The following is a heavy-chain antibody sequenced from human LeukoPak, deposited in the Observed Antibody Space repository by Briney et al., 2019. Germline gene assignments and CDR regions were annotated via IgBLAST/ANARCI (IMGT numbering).Heavy chain of an antibody. V-gene: IGHV2-70*01. CDR3: ARTSRSGGGFDY. Sequence: ESGPTLVNPTQTLTLTCTFSGFSLSTGTMCVSWIRQPPGKALEWPALIDWDDDKYYSTSLKTRLTISKDTSKNQVVLTMTNMDPVDTATYYCARTSRSGGGFDYWGQGTLVTVSS. CDR1: GFSLSTGTMC. J-gene: IGHJ4*02. CDR2: IDWDDDK. D-gene: IGHD2-15*01.